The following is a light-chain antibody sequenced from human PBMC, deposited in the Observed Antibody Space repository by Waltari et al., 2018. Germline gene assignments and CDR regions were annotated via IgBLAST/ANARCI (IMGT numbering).Light chain of an antibody. J-gene: IGLJ3*02. CDR1: SSDAGAYNY. Sequence: QSALTQPRSVSGSPGQSVAISCTGTSSDAGAYNYVSWYQHHPGKAHKLIIFDVSKRPSGVPDRFSGSKSGNTASLTISGLQAEDEADYYCSSTAGDYTWVFGGGTKLTVL. V-gene: IGLV2-11*01. CDR2: DVS. CDR3: SSTAGDYTWV.